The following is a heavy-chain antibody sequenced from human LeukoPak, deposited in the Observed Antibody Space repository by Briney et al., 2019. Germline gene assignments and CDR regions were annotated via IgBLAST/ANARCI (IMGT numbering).Heavy chain of an antibody. CDR3: SRGDSPVIGPRLAYFDH. V-gene: IGHV3-49*03. CDR1: GFTFGDYS. J-gene: IGHJ4*02. CDR2: TRSPGYSGTP. D-gene: IGHD2/OR15-2a*01. Sequence: PGGSLRLSCATSGFTFGDYSISWFRLAPGLGLEWVAFTRSPGYSGTPQYAASVQGRFTVSRDDSNSVAYLQMDSLKIEDTGIYYCSRGDSPVIGPRLAYFDHWGQGTPVTVSS.